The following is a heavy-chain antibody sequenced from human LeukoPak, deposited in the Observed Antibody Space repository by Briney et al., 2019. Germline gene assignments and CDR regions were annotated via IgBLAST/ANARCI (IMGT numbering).Heavy chain of an antibody. D-gene: IGHD3-10*01. V-gene: IGHV4-59*05. Sequence: PGGSLRLSCAASGFTFSSYWMSWVRQAPGKGLEWIGSIYYSGSTYYNPSLKSRVTISVDTSKNQFSLKLSSVTAADTAVYYCADYGSGSLAQVWGQGTLVTVSS. CDR1: GFTFSSYW. CDR3: ADYGSGSLAQV. J-gene: IGHJ4*02. CDR2: IYYSGST.